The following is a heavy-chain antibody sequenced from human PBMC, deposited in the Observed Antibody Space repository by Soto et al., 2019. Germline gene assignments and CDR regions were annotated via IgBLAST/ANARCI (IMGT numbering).Heavy chain of an antibody. Sequence: QVQLQQWGAGLLKPSDTLSLTCAVYGGSFSDYYWSWIRQRPGKGLEWIGEIKHSGRTNYNPSLKGRFRRSVDTSKNQFSLKLSSVTPADTAVYSCVRASMFQYWGQGTLVTVSS. J-gene: IGHJ1*01. CDR1: GGSFSDYY. CDR3: VRASMFQY. CDR2: IKHSGRT. V-gene: IGHV4-34*01.